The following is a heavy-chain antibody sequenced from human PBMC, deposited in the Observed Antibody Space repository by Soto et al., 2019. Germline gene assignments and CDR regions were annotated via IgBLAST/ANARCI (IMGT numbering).Heavy chain of an antibody. CDR1: GFTFSNAW. CDR3: TTGVRYFDWLPYPFDY. Sequence: EVQLVESGGGLVKPGGSLRLSCAASGFTFSNAWMSWVRQAPGKGLEWVGRIKSKTDGGTTGYAAPVKGRFTISRDDSKNTLYLQMNSLKTEDTAVYYCTTGVRYFDWLPYPFDYWGQGTLVTVSS. J-gene: IGHJ4*02. D-gene: IGHD3-9*01. V-gene: IGHV3-15*01. CDR2: IKSKTDGGTT.